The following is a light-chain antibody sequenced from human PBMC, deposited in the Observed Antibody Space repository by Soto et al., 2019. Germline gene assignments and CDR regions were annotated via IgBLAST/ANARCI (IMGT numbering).Light chain of an antibody. CDR1: QSVSNNF. CDR3: QQYVNSPGT. V-gene: IGKV3-20*01. Sequence: EIVMTQSPATLSVSPGERATLSCRASQSVSNNFLAWYQHRPGQAPRLLIYGPSTRATGIPDRFSGSGSGTDFTLTISRLEPEDFAVYYCQQYVNSPGTFGQGTRLEIK. J-gene: IGKJ5*01. CDR2: GPS.